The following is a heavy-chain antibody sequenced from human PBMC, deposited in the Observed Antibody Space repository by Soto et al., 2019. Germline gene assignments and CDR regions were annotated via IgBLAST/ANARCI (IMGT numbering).Heavy chain of an antibody. J-gene: IGHJ3*02. V-gene: IGHV3-23*01. Sequence: EVQLLESGGGLVQQGGAQRLSCEASGFTVSSYAMNWVRQAPGKGLAWVSTISGSGASRYYADSVKGRFTIPRDSSRNTRDLVMNSPRAEDTDVYYCANARGFSGYDWGDAFDIWGQVAMVTVSS. D-gene: IGHD5-12*01. CDR1: GFTVSSYA. CDR2: ISGSGASR. CDR3: ANARGFSGYDWGDAFDI.